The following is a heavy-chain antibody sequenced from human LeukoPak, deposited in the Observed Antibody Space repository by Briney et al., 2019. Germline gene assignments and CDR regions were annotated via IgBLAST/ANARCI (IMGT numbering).Heavy chain of an antibody. CDR2: IYDSEDT. D-gene: IGHD5-18*01. J-gene: IGHJ5*02. CDR1: GGSISRYY. CDR3: ARGQGYSYGYERSDP. V-gene: IGHV4-59*12. Sequence: SETLSLTCRVSGGSISRYYWSWIRQPPGKGLEWIGYIYDSEDTNYKPSLKSRVTISVDKSKNQFSPKLRSVTAADTAVYYCARGQGYSYGYERSDPWGQGTLVTVSS.